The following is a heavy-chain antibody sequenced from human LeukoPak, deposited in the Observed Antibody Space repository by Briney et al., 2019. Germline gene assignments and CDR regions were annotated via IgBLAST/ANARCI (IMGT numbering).Heavy chain of an antibody. V-gene: IGHV3-30-3*01. Sequence: GGSLRLSCAASGFTFSSYAMPWVRQAPGKGLEWVAVISYDGSNKYYADSVKGRFTISRDNSKNTLYLQMNSLRAEDTAVYYCARAYYYDSSGYYGRLDYWGQGTLVTVSS. D-gene: IGHD3-22*01. CDR2: ISYDGSNK. CDR3: ARAYYYDSSGYYGRLDY. CDR1: GFTFSSYA. J-gene: IGHJ4*02.